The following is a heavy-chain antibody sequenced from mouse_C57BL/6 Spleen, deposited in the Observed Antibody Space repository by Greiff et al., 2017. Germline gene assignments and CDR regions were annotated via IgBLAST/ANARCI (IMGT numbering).Heavy chain of an antibody. J-gene: IGHJ4*01. Sequence: QVQLQQSGAELVKPGASVKLSCKASGYTFTSYWMHWVKQRPGQGLEWIGMIHPNSGSTNYNEKFKSKATLTLDKSSSTAYMQLSSLTSEDSAVYYCGGSGGSPLYYAMDYWGQGTSVTVSS. V-gene: IGHV1-64*01. CDR3: GGSGGSPLYYAMDY. CDR1: GYTFTSYW. D-gene: IGHD1-1*02. CDR2: IHPNSGST.